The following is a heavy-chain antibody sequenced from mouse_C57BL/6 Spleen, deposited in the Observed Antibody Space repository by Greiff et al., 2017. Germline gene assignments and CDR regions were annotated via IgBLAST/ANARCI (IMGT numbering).Heavy chain of an antibody. Sequence: VQLQQSGTVLARPGASVKMSCKTSGYTFTSYWMHWVKQRPGQGLEWLGAIDPGNSDTSYNQKFKGKAKLTAVTSASTAYMEHISLTNEASAVDYCTRRAYGSSFGDYWGQGTTLTVSS. CDR1: GYTFTSYW. CDR2: IDPGNSDT. D-gene: IGHD1-1*01. V-gene: IGHV1-5*01. CDR3: TRRAYGSSFGDY. J-gene: IGHJ2*01.